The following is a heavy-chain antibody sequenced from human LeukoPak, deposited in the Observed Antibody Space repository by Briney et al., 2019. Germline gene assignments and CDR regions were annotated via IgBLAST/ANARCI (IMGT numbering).Heavy chain of an antibody. CDR2: IRYDGSNK. V-gene: IGHV3-30*02. D-gene: IGHD2-15*01. CDR3: AKDRDCSGGSCYFNYYYGMDV. CDR1: GFNFSSYG. Sequence: GGSLRLSCTASGFNFSSYGMHWVRQAPGKGLEWVAFIRYDGSNKYYADSVKGRFTISRDNSKNTLYLQMNSLRAEDTAVYYCAKDRDCSGGSCYFNYYYGMDVWGQGTTVTVSS. J-gene: IGHJ6*02.